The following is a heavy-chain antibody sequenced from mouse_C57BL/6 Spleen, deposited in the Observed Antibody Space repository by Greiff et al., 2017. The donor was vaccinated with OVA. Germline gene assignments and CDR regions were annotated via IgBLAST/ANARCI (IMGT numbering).Heavy chain of an antibody. CDR2: ISGGGGNT. Sequence: EVKVEESGGGLVKPGGSLKLSCAASGFTFSSYTMSWVRQTPEKRLEWVATISGGGGNTYYPDSVKGRFTISRDNAKNTLYLQMISLRSEDTALYYWSRQGANWLYFDCWGQGTTLTVAS. V-gene: IGHV5-9*01. CDR3: SRQGANWLYFDC. J-gene: IGHJ2*01. CDR1: GFTFSSYT. D-gene: IGHD4-1*01.